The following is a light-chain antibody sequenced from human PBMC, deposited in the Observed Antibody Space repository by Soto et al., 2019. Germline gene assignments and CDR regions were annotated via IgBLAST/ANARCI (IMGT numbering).Light chain of an antibody. CDR3: QSHDSTNVV. Sequence: NFMLTPPPSVSESPGKTVTISCTGSGGSIATNYVQWHQQRPGSAPTTVIYEDDKRPSGVPDRFSGSIDRSSNSASLIISGLKTEDEADYYCQSHDSTNVVFGRGTKLTVL. CDR1: GGSIATNY. V-gene: IGLV6-57*02. CDR2: EDD. J-gene: IGLJ2*01.